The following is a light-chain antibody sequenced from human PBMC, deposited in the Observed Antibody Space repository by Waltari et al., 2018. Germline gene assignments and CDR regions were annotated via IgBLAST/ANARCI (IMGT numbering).Light chain of an antibody. CDR1: QSISSW. Sequence: DIQMTQSPSTLSASVGDRVTITCRASQSISSWLAWYRQKPGKAPKLLIYKASNLESGVPSRFSGSGSGTAFTLAISSLQPDDFATYYCQQYDSYPYTFGQGTKLEIE. J-gene: IGKJ2*01. V-gene: IGKV1-5*03. CDR3: QQYDSYPYT. CDR2: KAS.